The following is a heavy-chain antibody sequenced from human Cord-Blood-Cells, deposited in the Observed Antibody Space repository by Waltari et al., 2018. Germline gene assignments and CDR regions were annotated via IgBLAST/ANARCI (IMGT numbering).Heavy chain of an antibody. J-gene: IGHJ3*02. CDR1: GGTFSSYA. D-gene: IGHD2-21*02. CDR2: IIPILGTA. V-gene: IGHV1-69*01. Sequence: QVQLVQSGAEVKKPGSSVKVSCKASGGTFSSYAISWVRQAPGQGLEWMGGIIPILGTANYAQKFQGRVTVTADESTSTAYMELSSLRSEDTAVYYCARAGGEAYCGGDCYRGAFDIWGQGTMVTVSS. CDR3: ARAGGEAYCGGDCYRGAFDI.